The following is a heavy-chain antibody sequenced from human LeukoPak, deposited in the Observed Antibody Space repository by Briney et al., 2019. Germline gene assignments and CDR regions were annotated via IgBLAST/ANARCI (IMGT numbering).Heavy chain of an antibody. Sequence: GASAKVSCKASGYTFTSYGISWVRQAPGQGLEWMGWISAYNGNTNYAQKLQGRVTMTTDTSTSTAYMELRSLRSDDTAVYYCARDFFALLDYYDSSGYYPGSMDVWGKGTTVTVSS. J-gene: IGHJ6*03. CDR1: GYTFTSYG. CDR3: ARDFFALLDYYDSSGYYPGSMDV. CDR2: ISAYNGNT. D-gene: IGHD3-22*01. V-gene: IGHV1-18*01.